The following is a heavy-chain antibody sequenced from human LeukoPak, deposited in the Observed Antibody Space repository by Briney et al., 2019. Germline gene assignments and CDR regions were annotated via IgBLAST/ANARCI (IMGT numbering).Heavy chain of an antibody. D-gene: IGHD2-15*01. Sequence: GASVKVSCKASGGTFSSYAISWVRQAPGQGLEWMGRIIPILGIANYAQKFQGRVTITADKSTSTAYMELSSLRSEDTAVYYCARAVYCSGGSCYSVPNWFDPWGQGTLVTVSS. CDR1: GGTFSSYA. CDR2: IIPILGIA. J-gene: IGHJ5*02. V-gene: IGHV1-69*04. CDR3: ARAVYCSGGSCYSVPNWFDP.